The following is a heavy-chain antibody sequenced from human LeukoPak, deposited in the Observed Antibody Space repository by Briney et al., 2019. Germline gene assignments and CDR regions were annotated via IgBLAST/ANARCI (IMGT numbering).Heavy chain of an antibody. V-gene: IGHV4-59*01. CDR3: ARPHTAVAGYYFDY. Sequence: PSETLSLTCTVSGGSINFYYWSWVRQSPGKGLEWIGNVYYSGSANYNPSLQNRVAISVETSKNQFSLKLTSVTAADTAVYYCARPHTAVAGYYFDYWGQGALVTVSS. CDR2: VYYSGSA. D-gene: IGHD6-19*01. J-gene: IGHJ4*02. CDR1: GGSINFYY.